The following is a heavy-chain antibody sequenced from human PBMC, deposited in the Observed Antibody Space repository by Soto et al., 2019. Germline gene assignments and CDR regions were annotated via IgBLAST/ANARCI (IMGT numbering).Heavy chain of an antibody. CDR3: GRNRVPLN. Sequence: QVQLQESGPGLVKPSETLSLTCTVSGSSFNNYYWSWSRQPPGKGLEWTGYIDYSGNTNYNPSLKSRVTISIDTSKSQFSLRLTSVTAADTAVYYCGRNRVPLNWGQGTLVTVAS. CDR1: GSSFNNYY. V-gene: IGHV4-59*01. D-gene: IGHD1-1*01. CDR2: IDYSGNT. J-gene: IGHJ4*02.